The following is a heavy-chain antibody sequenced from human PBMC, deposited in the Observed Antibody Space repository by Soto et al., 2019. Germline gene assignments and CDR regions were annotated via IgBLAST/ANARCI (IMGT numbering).Heavy chain of an antibody. CDR1: GFTFRSYA. J-gene: IGHJ4*02. D-gene: IGHD6-13*01. CDR3: AKRGGSSCLDS. V-gene: IGHV3-23*01. Sequence: EVQLLESGGGLVQPGGSLRLSCAASGFTFRSYAMSWVRQTPGKGLEWVSAITSRGDNTYYADSVKGRFTISRDNSKNTLYLQMDTLRVDDTAVYYCAKRGGSSCLDSWGQGTLVTVSS. CDR2: ITSRGDNT.